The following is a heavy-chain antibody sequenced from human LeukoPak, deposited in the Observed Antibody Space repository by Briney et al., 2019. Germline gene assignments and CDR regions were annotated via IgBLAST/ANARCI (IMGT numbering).Heavy chain of an antibody. J-gene: IGHJ1*01. V-gene: IGHV4-39*01. Sequence: SETLSLTCTVSGGSISSSSYYWGWIRQPPGKGLEWIGSIYYSGSTYYNPSLKSRVTISVDTSKNQFSLKLSSVTAADTAVYYCARRTGGSEEYFQHWGQGTLVTVSS. CDR2: IYYSGST. CDR1: GGSISSSSYY. CDR3: ARRTGGSEEYFQH. D-gene: IGHD4-23*01.